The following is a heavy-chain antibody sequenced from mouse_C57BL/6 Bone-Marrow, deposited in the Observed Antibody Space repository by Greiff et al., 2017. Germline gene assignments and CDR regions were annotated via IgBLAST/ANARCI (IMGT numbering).Heavy chain of an antibody. CDR3: ASITTVVDWYFDV. CDR1: GFNIKDYY. CDR2: IDPEDGET. D-gene: IGHD1-1*01. J-gene: IGHJ1*03. V-gene: IGHV14-2*01. Sequence: VQLKQSGAELVKPGASVKLSCTASGFNIKDYYMHWVKQRTEQGLEWIGRIDPEDGETKYAPKFQGKATITADTSSNTAYLQLSSLTSEDTAVYYCASITTVVDWYFDVWGTWTPATVPS.